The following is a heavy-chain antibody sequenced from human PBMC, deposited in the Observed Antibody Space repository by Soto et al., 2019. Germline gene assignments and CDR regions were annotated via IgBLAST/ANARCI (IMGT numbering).Heavy chain of an antibody. CDR3: VCSGITGTEPDY. CDR2: INHNSGGT. J-gene: IGHJ4*02. CDR1: GYTFTGYY. Sequence: ASVKVSCKASGYTFTGYYMHWVRQAPGQGLEWMGWINHNSGGTNYAQKFQGRVTMTRDTSISTAYMELSRLRSDDTAVYYCVCSGITGTEPDYWGQGTLVTVSS. V-gene: IGHV1-2*02. D-gene: IGHD1-20*01.